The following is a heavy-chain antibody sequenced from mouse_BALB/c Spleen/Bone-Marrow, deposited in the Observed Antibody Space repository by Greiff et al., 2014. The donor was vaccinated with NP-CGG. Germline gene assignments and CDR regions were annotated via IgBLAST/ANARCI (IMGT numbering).Heavy chain of an antibody. CDR1: GYTFTDFN. J-gene: IGHJ2*01. V-gene: IGHV1-18*01. Sequence: EVQLQQSGPELVKPGASVKXSCKASGYTFTDFNVDWVKQSHGKSLEWIGDINPNNGGTIYNQKFKGRATLTADTSSRTAYMEFRSLTSEDTAVYFCAREERGFDYWGQGTTLTVSS. CDR2: INPNNGGT. CDR3: AREERGFDY.